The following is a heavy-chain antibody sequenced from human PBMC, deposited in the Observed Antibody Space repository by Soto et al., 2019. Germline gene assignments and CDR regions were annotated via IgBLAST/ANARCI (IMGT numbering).Heavy chain of an antibody. CDR3: ARGWGGATPDAFDI. V-gene: IGHV3-33*01. CDR2: IWYDGSNK. J-gene: IGHJ3*02. D-gene: IGHD1-26*01. Sequence: QVQLVESGGGVVQPGRSLRLSCAASGFTFSSYGMHWVRQAPGKGLEWVAVIWYDGSNKYYADSVKGRFTISRDNSKNTLYLQMNSLRAEDTAVYYCARGWGGATPDAFDIWGQGTMVTVSS. CDR1: GFTFSSYG.